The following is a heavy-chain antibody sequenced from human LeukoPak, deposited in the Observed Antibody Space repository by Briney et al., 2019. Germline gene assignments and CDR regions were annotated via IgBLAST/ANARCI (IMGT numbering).Heavy chain of an antibody. CDR1: GYTFTSYG. D-gene: IGHD2-8*01. CDR2: ISAYNGNT. J-gene: IGHJ4*02. V-gene: IGHV1-18*01. Sequence: ASVKVSCKASGYTFTSYGISWVRQAPGQGLEWMGRISAYNGNTNYAQKLQGRVTMTTDTSTSTAYMELRSLRSDDTAVYYCARAVYCTNGVCYGPLDYWGQGTLVTVSS. CDR3: ARAVYCTNGVCYGPLDY.